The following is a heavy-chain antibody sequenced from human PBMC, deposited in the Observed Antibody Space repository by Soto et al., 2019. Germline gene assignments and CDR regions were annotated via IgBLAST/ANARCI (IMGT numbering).Heavy chain of an antibody. CDR2: ITDGGSDT. CDR1: GFTFNNYA. D-gene: IGHD2-2*01. J-gene: IGHJ4*02. Sequence: GGSLRLSCAASGFTFNNYAMGWVRQAPGKGLEWVSAITDGGSDTYYTDSVKGRFAISRDNSRNTLYLQMNSLRAEDTAVYYCAKLGSSSWSPHYYFDYWGQGTLVTVS. CDR3: AKLGSSSWSPHYYFDY. V-gene: IGHV3-23*01.